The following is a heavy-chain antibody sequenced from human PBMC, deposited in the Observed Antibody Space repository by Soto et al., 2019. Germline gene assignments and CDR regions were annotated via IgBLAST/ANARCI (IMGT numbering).Heavy chain of an antibody. CDR2: ISGSGGST. CDR3: AKDQGSSWYEIDY. V-gene: IGHV3-23*01. J-gene: IGHJ4*02. CDR1: GFTFSNYA. Sequence: DVQLLESGGGLVQPGGSLRLSCAASGFTFSNYAVTWVRQAPGKGLEWVSTISGSGGSTYYADSVKGRFTISRDNSKNTLDLQINSLRAEDTAVYYCAKDQGSSWYEIDYWGQGTLVTVSS. D-gene: IGHD6-13*01.